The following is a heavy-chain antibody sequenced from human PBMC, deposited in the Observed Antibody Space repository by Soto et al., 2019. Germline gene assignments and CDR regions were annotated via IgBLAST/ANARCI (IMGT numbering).Heavy chain of an antibody. CDR2: IKPDGSGK. CDR1: GFTFISNW. J-gene: IGHJ4*02. Sequence: GGSLTLSCAASGFTFISNWMSWVRQAPGGGLEWVANIKPDGSGKYYLDSVRDRFTTSRDNAENSLCLPTDSPRVVGRDVYYFARDVGVQGHDYWGQGTLVTV. CDR3: ARDVGVQGHDY. V-gene: IGHV3-7*01. D-gene: IGHD6-6*01.